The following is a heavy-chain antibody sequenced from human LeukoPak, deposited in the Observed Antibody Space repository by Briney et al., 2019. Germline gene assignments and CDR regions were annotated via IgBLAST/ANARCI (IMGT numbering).Heavy chain of an antibody. V-gene: IGHV1-24*01. CDR1: GYTLTELS. CDR2: FDPEDGET. CDR3: ARDQGDYDFWSGYLFDY. D-gene: IGHD3-3*01. J-gene: IGHJ4*02. Sequence: ASVKVSCKVSGYTLTELSMHWVRQAPGKGLEWMGGFDPEDGETIYAQKFQGRVTMTEDTSTDTAYMELSSLRSEDTAVYYCARDQGDYDFWSGYLFDYWGQGTLVTVSS.